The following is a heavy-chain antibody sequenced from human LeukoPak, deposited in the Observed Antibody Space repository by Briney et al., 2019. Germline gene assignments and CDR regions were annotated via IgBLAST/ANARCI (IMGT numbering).Heavy chain of an antibody. D-gene: IGHD3-16*02. CDR1: GGSFSGYY. Sequence: SETLSLTCAVYGGSFSGYYWSWIRQSPGKGLEWIGEIHPSGSIHYNPSLESRINISPDTSKNQFSLKLSSVTTADTALYYCARGADPYKIAYWGPGTLVTDSS. J-gene: IGHJ4*02. V-gene: IGHV4-34*01. CDR2: IHPSGSI. CDR3: ARGADPYKIAY.